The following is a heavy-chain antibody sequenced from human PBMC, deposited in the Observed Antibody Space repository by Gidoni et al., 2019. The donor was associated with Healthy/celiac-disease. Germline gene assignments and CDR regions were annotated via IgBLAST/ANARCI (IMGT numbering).Heavy chain of an antibody. V-gene: IGHV1-3*01. Sequence: QVQLVQSGAEVKKPGASVKVSCKASGYTLPSYAMHWVRQAPGQRLEWMGWINAGNGNTKYSQKFQGRVTITRDTSASTAYMELSSLRSEDTAVYYCARDSVVVAATIYYYYGMDVWGQGTTVTVSS. CDR3: ARDSVVVAATIYYYYGMDV. D-gene: IGHD2-15*01. J-gene: IGHJ6*02. CDR1: GYTLPSYA. CDR2: INAGNGNT.